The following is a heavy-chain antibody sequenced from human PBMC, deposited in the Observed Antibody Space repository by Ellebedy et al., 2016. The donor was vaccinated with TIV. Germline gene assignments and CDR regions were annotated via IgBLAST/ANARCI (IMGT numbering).Heavy chain of an antibody. CDR2: IKEDGSEK. CDR1: GYTFTSYY. J-gene: IGHJ4*02. D-gene: IGHD3-10*01. Sequence: AASVKVSCKASGYTFTSYYIHWVRQAPGKGLEWVANIKEDGSEKDYVDLVKGRFTISRDNAKNSLYLQMNNLRVEDTAVYYCARAHYWGQGTLVTVSS. CDR3: ARAHY. V-gene: IGHV3-7*01.